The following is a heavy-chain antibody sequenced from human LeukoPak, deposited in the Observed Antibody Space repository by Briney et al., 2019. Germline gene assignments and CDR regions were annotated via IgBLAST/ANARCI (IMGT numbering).Heavy chain of an antibody. CDR3: SRQLGYCSSTSCYADKVDY. CDR2: IYYSGST. J-gene: IGHJ4*02. D-gene: IGHD2-2*01. Sequence: SETLSLTCTVSGGSISSRSYYWGWIRQPPGKGLEWIGSIYYSGSTYYNPSLKSRVTISVDTSKNQFSLKLSSVTAADTAVYCCSRQLGYCSSTSCYADKVDYWGQGTLVTVSS. V-gene: IGHV4-39*01. CDR1: GGSISSRSYY.